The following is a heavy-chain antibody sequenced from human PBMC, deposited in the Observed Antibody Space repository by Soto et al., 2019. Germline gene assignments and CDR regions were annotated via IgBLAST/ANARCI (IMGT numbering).Heavy chain of an antibody. J-gene: IGHJ4*02. CDR3: AREGSGYNF. CDR2: IVPVFGRP. V-gene: IGHV1-69*13. CDR1: GCRFSNFG. Sequence: ASVKVSCKASGCRFSNFGISWVRQAPGQGLEWMGGIVPVFGRPNYAQRFRGRLTITADESTSTGYMELISLRSDDTAVYYCAREGSGYNFWGQGTQVSVSS. D-gene: IGHD5-12*01.